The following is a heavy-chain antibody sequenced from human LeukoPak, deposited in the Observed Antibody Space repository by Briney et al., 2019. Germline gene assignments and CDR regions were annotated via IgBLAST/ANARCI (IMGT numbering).Heavy chain of an antibody. CDR1: GASLSDYY. CDR3: ATTSQLGSYNWFDP. Sequence: PSETLSVTCAVYGASLSDYYWSWIRQTPGKGLEWIGEIDHSGSTKYNPSLKRRVTISRDTSKNQFSLDLTSVTAADTAVYYCATTSQLGSYNWFDPWGQGTLGTVSS. J-gene: IGHJ5*02. CDR2: IDHSGST. D-gene: IGHD1-1*01. V-gene: IGHV4-34*01.